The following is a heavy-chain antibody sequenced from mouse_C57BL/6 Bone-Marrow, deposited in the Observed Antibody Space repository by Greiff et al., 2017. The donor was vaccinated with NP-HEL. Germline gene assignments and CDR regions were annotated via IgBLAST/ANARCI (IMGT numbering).Heavy chain of an antibody. CDR3: ARDEDDYAMDY. CDR2: SRNKANDYTT. D-gene: IGHD2-4*01. CDR1: GFTFSDFY. V-gene: IGHV7-1*01. Sequence: EVKLVESGGGLVQSGRSLRLSCATSGFTFSDFYMEWVRQAPGKGLEWIAASRNKANDYTTEYSASVKGRFIVSRDTSQSILYLQMNALRAEDTAIYYCARDEDDYAMDYWGQGTSVTVSS. J-gene: IGHJ4*01.